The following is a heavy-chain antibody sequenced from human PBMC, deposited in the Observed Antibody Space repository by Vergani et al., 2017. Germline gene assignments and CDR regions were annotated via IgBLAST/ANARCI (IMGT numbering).Heavy chain of an antibody. D-gene: IGHD3-3*01. J-gene: IGHJ4*02. Sequence: QVQLQESGPGLVKPSQTLSLTCTVSGGSISSGSYYWSWIRQPAGEGLEWIGRIYTSGSTNYNPSLKSRVTISVDTSKNQFSLKLSSVTAADTAVYYCARGGYDFWSGYWGDYWGQGTLVTVSS. CDR1: GGSISSGSYY. CDR3: ARGGYDFWSGYWGDY. V-gene: IGHV4-61*02. CDR2: IYTSGST.